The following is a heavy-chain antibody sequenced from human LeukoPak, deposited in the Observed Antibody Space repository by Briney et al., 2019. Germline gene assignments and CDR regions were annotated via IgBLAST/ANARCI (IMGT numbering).Heavy chain of an antibody. Sequence: WASVRVSFTASGYTFTIYGISWVRQAPGQGGEWVGWISAYNGNTNYSQKLQRRVTMTTDTSTSTAYMELRSLRSDDTAVYYCARGFAPIAVAGYCYFDYWGQATLVTVSS. CDR1: GYTFTIYG. CDR2: ISAYNGNT. J-gene: IGHJ4*02. D-gene: IGHD6-19*01. CDR3: ARGFAPIAVAGYCYFDY. V-gene: IGHV1-18*01.